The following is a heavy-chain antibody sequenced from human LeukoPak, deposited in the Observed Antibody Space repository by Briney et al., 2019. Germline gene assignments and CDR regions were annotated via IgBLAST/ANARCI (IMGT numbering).Heavy chain of an antibody. Sequence: ASVKVSCKASGYTFTSYGISWVRQAPGQGLEWMGWISAYNGNTNYAQKFRGRVTMTRDMSTSTVYMELSSLRSEDTAVYYCAREFGSLRQRTGSKNYYDSSGAIDYWGQGTLVTVSS. CDR1: GYTFTSYG. CDR3: AREFGSLRQRTGSKNYYDSSGAIDY. V-gene: IGHV1-18*01. J-gene: IGHJ4*02. D-gene: IGHD3-22*01. CDR2: ISAYNGNT.